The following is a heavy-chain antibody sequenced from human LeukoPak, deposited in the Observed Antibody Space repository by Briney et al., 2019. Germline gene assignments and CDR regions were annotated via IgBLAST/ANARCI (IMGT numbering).Heavy chain of an antibody. CDR1: GYTFTSYG. CDR2: TSAYNGNT. J-gene: IGHJ5*02. CDR3: ARGAIVVVPAAIGWFDP. Sequence: ASVKVSCKASGYTFTSYGISWVRQAPGQGLEWMGWTSAYNGNTNYAQKLQGRVTMTTDTSTSTAYMELRSLRSDDTAVYYCARGAIVVVPAAIGWFDPWGQGTLVTVSS. V-gene: IGHV1-18*01. D-gene: IGHD2-2*02.